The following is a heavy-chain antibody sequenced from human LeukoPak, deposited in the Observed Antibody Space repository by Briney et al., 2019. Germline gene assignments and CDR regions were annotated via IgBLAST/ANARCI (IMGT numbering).Heavy chain of an antibody. CDR2: IYTSGST. V-gene: IGHV4-4*09. CDR3: ARQVSSTSCYAYNWFDP. J-gene: IGHJ5*02. Sequence: SETLSLTCTVSGGSISSYYWSWIRQPPGKGLEWIGYIYTSGSTNYNPSLKSRVTISVDTSKNQFSLKLSSVTAADTAVYYCARQVSSTSCYAYNWFDPWGQGTLVTVSS. D-gene: IGHD2-2*01. CDR1: GGSISSYY.